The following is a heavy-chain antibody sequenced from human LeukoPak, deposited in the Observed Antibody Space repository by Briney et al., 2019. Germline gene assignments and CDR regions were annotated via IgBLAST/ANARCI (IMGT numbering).Heavy chain of an antibody. Sequence: GGSLRHSCAASGFTFDDYAMHWVRQAPGKGLEWVSGISWNSGSIGYADSVKGRFTISRDNAKNSLYLQMNSLRAEDTALYYCAKSKFSITMIVLAIDYWGQGTLVTVSS. CDR1: GFTFDDYA. CDR2: ISWNSGSI. D-gene: IGHD3-22*01. J-gene: IGHJ4*02. CDR3: AKSKFSITMIVLAIDY. V-gene: IGHV3-9*01.